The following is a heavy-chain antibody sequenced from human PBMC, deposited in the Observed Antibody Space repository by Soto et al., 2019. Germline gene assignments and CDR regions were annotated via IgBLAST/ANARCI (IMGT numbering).Heavy chain of an antibody. CDR3: ARVGTSSSSLNKFKYYYGSGSYNYGMDV. CDR1: GYTFTSYY. V-gene: IGHV1-46*01. D-gene: IGHD3-10*01. Sequence: GASVKVSFKASGYTFTSYYMHWLRQAPGQGLEWMGIINPSGGSTSYAQKFQGRVTMTRDTSTSTVYMELSSLRSEDTAVYYCARVGTSSSSLNKFKYYYGSGSYNYGMDVWGQGTTVTVSS. J-gene: IGHJ6*02. CDR2: INPSGGST.